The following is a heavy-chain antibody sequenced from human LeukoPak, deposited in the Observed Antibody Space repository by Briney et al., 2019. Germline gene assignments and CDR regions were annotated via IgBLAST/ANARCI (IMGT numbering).Heavy chain of an antibody. CDR1: GYTLTSYG. CDR3: ARDLDDYYDSSGSIGFDY. J-gene: IGHJ4*02. V-gene: IGHV1-18*01. D-gene: IGHD3-22*01. CDR2: ISAYNGNT. Sequence: ASVKVSCKASGYTLTSYGISWVRQAPGQGLEWMGWISAYNGNTNYAQKLQGRVTMTTDTSTSTAYMELRSLRSDDTAMYYCARDLDDYYDSSGSIGFDYWGQGTLVTVSS.